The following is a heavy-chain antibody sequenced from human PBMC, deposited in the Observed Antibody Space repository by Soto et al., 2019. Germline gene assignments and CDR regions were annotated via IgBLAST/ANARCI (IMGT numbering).Heavy chain of an antibody. CDR2: IYHSGTT. J-gene: IGHJ4*02. CDR3: ARDNGYGHFDS. D-gene: IGHD5-12*01. V-gene: IGHV4-38-2*02. CDR1: VYSISNDYY. Sequence: SETLSLTCTVSVYSISNDYYWGWIRQSPEKGLEWIGTIYHSGTTYYNPSLKSRVTISVDTSKNQFSLRLTSVTPADTAAYYCARDNGYGHFDSWGQGTLVTVSS.